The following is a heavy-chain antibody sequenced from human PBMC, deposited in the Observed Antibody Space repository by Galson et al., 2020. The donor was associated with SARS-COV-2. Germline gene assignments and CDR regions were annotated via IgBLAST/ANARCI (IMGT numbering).Heavy chain of an antibody. Sequence: GGSLRLSCAASGFTFSSYAMHWVRQAPGKGLEWVAVISYDGSNKYYADSVKGRFTISRDNSKNTLYLQMNSLRAEDTAVYYCAGDYWGQGTLVTVSS. J-gene: IGHJ4*02. V-gene: IGHV3-30*04. CDR3: AGDY. CDR2: ISYDGSNK. CDR1: GFTFSSYA.